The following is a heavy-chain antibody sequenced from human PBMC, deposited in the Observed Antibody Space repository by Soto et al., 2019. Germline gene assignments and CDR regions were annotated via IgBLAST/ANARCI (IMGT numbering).Heavy chain of an antibody. D-gene: IGHD2-8*01. V-gene: IGHV1-18*01. Sequence: GSVEMFFKAFCFTFASRCMSWVGQAPRQGREWMGWISAYNGNTNYAQRLQGRVTMTTDTSTSTAYMELRSLRSDDTAVYYCTSELRGYCTNGVCYTEANWFDPWGQGTLVTVSS. J-gene: IGHJ5*02. CDR3: TSELRGYCTNGVCYTEANWFDP. CDR1: CFTFASRC. CDR2: ISAYNGNT.